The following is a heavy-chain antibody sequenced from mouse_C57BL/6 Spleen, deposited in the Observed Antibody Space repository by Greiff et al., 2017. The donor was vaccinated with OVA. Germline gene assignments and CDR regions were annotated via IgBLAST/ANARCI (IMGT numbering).Heavy chain of an antibody. CDR3: ARTGYYGNYVGAMDY. Sequence: VQLQQPGAELVRPGSSVKLSCKASGYTFTSYWMDWVKQRPGQGLEWIGNIYPSDSETHYNQKFKDKATLTVYKSSSTAYMQLSNLTSEDSAVYYCARTGYYGNYVGAMDYWGQGTSVTVSS. CDR2: IYPSDSET. CDR1: GYTFTSYW. V-gene: IGHV1-61*01. J-gene: IGHJ4*01. D-gene: IGHD2-1*01.